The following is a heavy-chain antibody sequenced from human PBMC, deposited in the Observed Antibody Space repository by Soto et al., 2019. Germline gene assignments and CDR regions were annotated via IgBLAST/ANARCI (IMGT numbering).Heavy chain of an antibody. CDR2: VGSDGMHK. CDR3: ARDVIVDAPDYFHY. CDR1: GFTFTNCA. Sequence: QVQLVESGGGVVQPGRSLRLSCAASGFTFTNCAMHWVRQAPGKGLEWVAVVGSDGMHKYYGDFVKGRFTISRDTSENNRYLEMDRLTSEDTAVYYCARDVIVDAPDYFHYWGRGTLVTVSS. V-gene: IGHV3-30*01. J-gene: IGHJ4*02. D-gene: IGHD1-26*01.